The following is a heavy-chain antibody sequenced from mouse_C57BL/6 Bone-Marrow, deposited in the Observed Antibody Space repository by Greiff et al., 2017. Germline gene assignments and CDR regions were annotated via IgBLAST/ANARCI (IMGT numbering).Heavy chain of an antibody. D-gene: IGHD2-3*01. Sequence: VQLQQSGAELVRPGASVKLFCTASGFNIKDDYMHWVKQRPEQGLEWIGWIDPENGDNEYASKFQGKATITADTYSNTAYLQLSSLTSEDTAVYYCMIYDGPYYFDYWGQGTTLTVSS. J-gene: IGHJ2*01. CDR1: GFNIKDDY. CDR2: IDPENGDN. V-gene: IGHV14-4*01. CDR3: MIYDGPYYFDY.